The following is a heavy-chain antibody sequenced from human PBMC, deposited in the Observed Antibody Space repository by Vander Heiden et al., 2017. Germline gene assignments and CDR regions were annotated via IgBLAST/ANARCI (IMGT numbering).Heavy chain of an antibody. Sequence: VQLVQSGAEVKKPGSSVKVSCKASGATFSSYAISWGRQAPGQGLEWMGGIITICGTANYAQKFQGRVTITADESTSTAYMELSSLRSEDTAVYYCARSDYDFWSGYYKYYYGMDVWGQGTTVTVSS. J-gene: IGHJ6*02. CDR2: IITICGTA. CDR1: GATFSSYA. V-gene: IGHV1-69*01. CDR3: ARSDYDFWSGYYKYYYGMDV. D-gene: IGHD3-3*01.